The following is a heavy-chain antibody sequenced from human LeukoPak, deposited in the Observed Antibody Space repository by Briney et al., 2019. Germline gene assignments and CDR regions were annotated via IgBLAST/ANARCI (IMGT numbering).Heavy chain of an antibody. V-gene: IGHV4-59*01. D-gene: IGHD4-17*01. J-gene: IGHJ3*02. CDR3: ARGPTVTGDAFDI. CDR1: GFTFSSYG. CDR2: IYYSGST. Sequence: GSLRLSCAASGFTFSSYGMSWIRQPPGRGLEWIGYIYYSGSTDYNPSFQSRVSISVDTSKKQFSLKLSSVTAADTAVYYFARGPTVTGDAFDIWGQGTMVTVSS.